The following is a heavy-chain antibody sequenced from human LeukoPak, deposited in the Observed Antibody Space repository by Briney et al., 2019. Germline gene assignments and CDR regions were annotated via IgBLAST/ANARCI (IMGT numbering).Heavy chain of an antibody. CDR3: ARLTGTSYLDY. Sequence: SETLCVTCTVSGGSITGAGYYWSWVRQPPGECLGWVGYIYNGGTTYYKPSLKSRVTVSEDTSKNQFSLKLSSVTAADTAVHFCARLTGTSYLDYWGQGTQFTVSS. CDR1: GGSITGAGYY. V-gene: IGHV4-31*03. D-gene: IGHD7-27*01. CDR2: IYNGGTT. J-gene: IGHJ4*02.